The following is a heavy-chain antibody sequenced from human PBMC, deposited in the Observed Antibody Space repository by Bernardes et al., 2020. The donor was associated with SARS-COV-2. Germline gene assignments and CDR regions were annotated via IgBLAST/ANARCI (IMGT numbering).Heavy chain of an antibody. CDR2: IYYSGST. D-gene: IGHD6-13*01. CDR3: ASVAAAAPPLTFQH. J-gene: IGHJ1*01. CDR1: GGSISSGGYY. Sequence: SETLSLTCTVSGGSISSGGYYWSWIRQHPGKGLEWIGYIYYSGSTYYNPSLKSRVTISVDTSKNQFSLKLSSVTAADTAVYYCASVAAAAPPLTFQHWGQSTLVTVSS. V-gene: IGHV4-31*03.